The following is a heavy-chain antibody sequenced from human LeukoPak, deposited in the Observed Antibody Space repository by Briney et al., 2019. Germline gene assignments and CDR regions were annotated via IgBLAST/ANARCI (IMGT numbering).Heavy chain of an antibody. J-gene: IGHJ4*01. CDR3: ARHRDYYDT. V-gene: IGHV4-59*08. D-gene: IGHD3-22*01. Sequence: SETLSLTCTVSGGSISSYYWSWIRQPAGKGLEWIGHIYSTGSANYNPSLKSRVLISGDTSKNQISLKLTSVTAADTAVYFCARHRDYYDTWGHGTLVTVSS. CDR2: IYSTGSA. CDR1: GGSISSYY.